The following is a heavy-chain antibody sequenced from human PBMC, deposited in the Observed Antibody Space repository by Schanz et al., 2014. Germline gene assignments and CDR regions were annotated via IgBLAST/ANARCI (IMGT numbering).Heavy chain of an antibody. CDR1: LLKLEKYF. CDR2: ISWNGGFI. V-gene: IGHV3-9*01. D-gene: IGHD5-18*01. CDR3: AKGRTSMVYDMDV. J-gene: IGHJ6*02. Sequence: EVQLVESGGDLVQPGRSLRLSLEEKLLKLEKYFIHFFLQSPGKGLEWVSGISWNGGFIAYGDAVKGRFTISRDNAKNSLLLQRSSLRAEDTALYYCAKGRTSMVYDMDVWGQGTTVTVSS.